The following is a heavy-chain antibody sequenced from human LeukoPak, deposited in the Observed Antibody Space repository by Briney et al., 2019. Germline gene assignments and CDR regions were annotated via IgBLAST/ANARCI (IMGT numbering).Heavy chain of an antibody. CDR2: IYSGGST. V-gene: IGHV3-66*02. Sequence: GGSLRLSCAASGFTFDDYGMSWVRQAPGKGLEWVSVIYSGGSTYYADSVKDRFTISRDNSKNTLYLQMNSLRAEDTAVYYCARDPSSTSSDAFDIWGQGTMVTVSS. CDR3: ARDPSSTSSDAFDI. J-gene: IGHJ3*02. D-gene: IGHD2-2*01. CDR1: GFTFDDYG.